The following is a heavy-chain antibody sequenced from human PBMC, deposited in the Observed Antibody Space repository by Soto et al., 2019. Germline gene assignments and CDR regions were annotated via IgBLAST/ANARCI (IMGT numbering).Heavy chain of an antibody. Sequence: PGGSLRLSCVASGFTFSSYSIVWVRQVPGKGLEWVSYIFATGTTIYYANSVKGRFTVSRDNARNSVFLLLNSLRAEDTAIYYCARDKDWAFDYWGQGTLVTVSS. D-gene: IGHD3-9*01. CDR2: IFATGTTI. CDR1: GFTFSSYS. V-gene: IGHV3-48*03. CDR3: ARDKDWAFDY. J-gene: IGHJ4*02.